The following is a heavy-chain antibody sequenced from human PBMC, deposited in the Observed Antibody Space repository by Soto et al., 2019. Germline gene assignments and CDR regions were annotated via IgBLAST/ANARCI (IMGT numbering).Heavy chain of an antibody. J-gene: IGHJ3*01. CDR3: APHVHCSGGSCHYDAFDR. Sequence: EVQLLESGGGLVQPGESLRLSCAFSGFIFGNYMMTWVRQAPGKGLEWVSTIRDGGESTYYADSVEGRFTISIDKSKNTLYLQMDSLGVEDTAVYYCAPHVHCSGGSCHYDAFDRRGQGTMVTVSS. V-gene: IGHV3-23*01. D-gene: IGHD2-15*01. CDR2: IRDGGEST. CDR1: GFIFGNYM.